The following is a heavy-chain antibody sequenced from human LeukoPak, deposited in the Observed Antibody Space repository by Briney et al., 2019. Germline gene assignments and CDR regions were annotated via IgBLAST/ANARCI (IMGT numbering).Heavy chain of an antibody. J-gene: IGHJ5*02. V-gene: IGHV4-39*07. CDR1: GGSISSSSYY. D-gene: IGHD7-27*01. CDR2: IYYSGST. Sequence: SETLSLTCTVSGGSISSSSYYWGWIRQPPGKGLEWIGSIYYSGSTYYNPSLKSRVTISVDTSKNQFSLKLSSVTAADTAVYYCARKLGTLRNWFDPWGQGTLVTVSS. CDR3: ARKLGTLRNWFDP.